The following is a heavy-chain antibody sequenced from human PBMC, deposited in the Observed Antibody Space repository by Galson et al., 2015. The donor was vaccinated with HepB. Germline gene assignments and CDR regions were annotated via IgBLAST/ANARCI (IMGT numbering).Heavy chain of an antibody. J-gene: IGHJ4*02. CDR1: GFTFSSYG. D-gene: IGHD1-7*01. CDR2: ISYDGSNK. V-gene: IGHV3-30*18. CDR3: AKDWTRELELPDN. Sequence: SLRLSCAASGFTFSSYGMHWVRQAPGKGLEWVAVISYDGSNKYYADSVKGRFTISRDNSKNTLYLQMNSLRAEDTAVYYCAKDWTRELELPDNWGQGTLVTASS.